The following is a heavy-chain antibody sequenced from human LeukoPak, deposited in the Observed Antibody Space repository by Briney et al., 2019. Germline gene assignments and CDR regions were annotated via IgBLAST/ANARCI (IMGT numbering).Heavy chain of an antibody. V-gene: IGHV3-30*02. D-gene: IGHD3-10*01. CDR3: ANTPVTMVRGVHYYFDY. Sequence: GGSLRLSCAASGFTFSSYGMHWVRQAPGKGLEWEAFIRYDGSNKYYADSVKGRFTISRDNSKNTLYLQMNSLRAEDTAVYYCANTPVTMVRGVHYYFDYWGQGTLVTVSS. CDR2: IRYDGSNK. J-gene: IGHJ4*02. CDR1: GFTFSSYG.